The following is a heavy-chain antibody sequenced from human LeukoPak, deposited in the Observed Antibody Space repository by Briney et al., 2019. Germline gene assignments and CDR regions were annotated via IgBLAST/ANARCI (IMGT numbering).Heavy chain of an antibody. CDR2: IYSGGST. Sequence: GGSLRLSCAASGFTVSSNYMSWVRQAPGKGLEWVSVIYSGGSTYYADSVKGRFTISRDNSKNTLYLQMNSLRAEDTAVYYCAKDGSRGYSYGSLEYYFDYWGQGTLVTVSS. V-gene: IGHV3-66*01. CDR1: GFTVSSNY. D-gene: IGHD5-18*01. J-gene: IGHJ4*02. CDR3: AKDGSRGYSYGSLEYYFDY.